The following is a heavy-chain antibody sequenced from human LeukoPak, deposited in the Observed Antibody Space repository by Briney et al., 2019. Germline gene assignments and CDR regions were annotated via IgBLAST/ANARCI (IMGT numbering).Heavy chain of an antibody. V-gene: IGHV1-8*01. J-gene: IGHJ5*01. CDR3: ARRNSWYDS. D-gene: IGHD4-11*01. Sequence: ASVKVSCKASGYSFTSYDINWVRQATGQGLEWMGRMNANTGATGYAQKFQGRVTMTRDTSISTAYMELSSLRSEDTAIYYCARRNSWYDSWGQGTLVTVLS. CDR1: GYSFTSYD. CDR2: MNANTGAT.